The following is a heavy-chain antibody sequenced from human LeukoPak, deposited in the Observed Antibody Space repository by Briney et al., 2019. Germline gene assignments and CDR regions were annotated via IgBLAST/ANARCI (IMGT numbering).Heavy chain of an antibody. CDR3: ARADNWEGAKGD. V-gene: IGHV1-69*06. CDR2: IIPMFDTA. J-gene: IGHJ3*01. CDR1: GGTFNRYA. Sequence: ASVKVSCKASGGTFNRYAISWARQAPGQGLEWMGGIIPMFDTANYAQMFQGRVTITADKSTSTAYMELSSLTSEDTAVYYCARADNWEGAKGDWGQGTMVTVSS. D-gene: IGHD3-16*01.